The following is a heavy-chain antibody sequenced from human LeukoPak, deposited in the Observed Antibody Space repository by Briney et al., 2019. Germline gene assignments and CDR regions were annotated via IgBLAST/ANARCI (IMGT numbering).Heavy chain of an antibody. V-gene: IGHV1-8*01. CDR3: ARESPDYGDYVGYYFDY. CDR1: GYTFTSYD. Sequence: ASVKVSCKASGYTFTSYDINWVRQATGQGLEWMGWMNPNSGNTGYAQKFQGRVTMTRNTSISTAYMELSSLRSEDTAVYYCARESPDYGDYVGYYFDYWGQGTLVTVSS. CDR2: MNPNSGNT. J-gene: IGHJ4*02. D-gene: IGHD4-17*01.